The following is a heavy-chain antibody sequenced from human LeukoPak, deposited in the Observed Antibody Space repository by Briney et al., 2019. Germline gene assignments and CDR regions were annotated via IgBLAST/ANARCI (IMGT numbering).Heavy chain of an antibody. V-gene: IGHV1-69*04. Sequence: SVKVSCKASGGTFSSYAISWVRQAPGQGLEWMGRIIPILGIANYAQKFQGRVTITADKSTSTAYMELSSLRSEDTAVYYCARIGEMATIADYWGQGTLVTVSS. D-gene: IGHD5-12*01. CDR2: IIPILGIA. J-gene: IGHJ4*02. CDR1: GGTFSSYA. CDR3: ARIGEMATIADY.